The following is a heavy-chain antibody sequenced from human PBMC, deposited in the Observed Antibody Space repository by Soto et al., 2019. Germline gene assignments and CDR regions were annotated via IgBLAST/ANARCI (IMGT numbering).Heavy chain of an antibody. J-gene: IGHJ4*02. CDR1: GITFSDHY. CDR2: IKNKANGYIT. V-gene: IGHV3-72*01. D-gene: IGHD4-17*01. Sequence: GGSLRLSCEASGITFSDHYMDWVRLAPGKGLEWVGRIKNKANGYITQYAASVRGRFTISRDDSKNSLYLQMDSLKTEDTAVYFCSTKVNVLTTRSDYWGQGSLVTVSS. CDR3: STKVNVLTTRSDY.